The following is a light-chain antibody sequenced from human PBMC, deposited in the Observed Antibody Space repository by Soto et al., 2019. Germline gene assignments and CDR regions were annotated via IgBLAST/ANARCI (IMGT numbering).Light chain of an antibody. J-gene: IGKJ4*01. CDR2: KAS. V-gene: IGKV1-5*03. CDR1: QSISSW. Sequence: DIQMTQSPSTLSASVGDRVTITCRASQSISSWLAWYQQKPGKAPKLLIYKASSLESGVPSRFSGSGSGKEFTLTISSLQPDDFATYYCQQYNSYPSFGGGTKWEIK. CDR3: QQYNSYPS.